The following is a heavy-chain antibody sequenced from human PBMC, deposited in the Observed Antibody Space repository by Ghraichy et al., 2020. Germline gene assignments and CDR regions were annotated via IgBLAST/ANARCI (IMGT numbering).Heavy chain of an antibody. CDR1: EFTFNNYG. Sequence: GESLNISCATSEFTFNNYGMHWVRQAPGEGLEWVAIIWYDGSREYYADSVKGRFTISRDNSKNTLYLQMNSLRAEDTAVYYCARVWETMGRTSEDSGSYAAIDYWGQGTLVTVSS. D-gene: IGHD3-10*01. CDR2: IWYDGSRE. V-gene: IGHV3-33*01. CDR3: ARVWETMGRTSEDSGSYAAIDY. J-gene: IGHJ4*02.